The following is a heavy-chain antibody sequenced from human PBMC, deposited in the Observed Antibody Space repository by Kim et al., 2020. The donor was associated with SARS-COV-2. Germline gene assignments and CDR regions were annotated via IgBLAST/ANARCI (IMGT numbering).Heavy chain of an antibody. D-gene: IGHD3-22*01. V-gene: IGHV3-15*01. Sequence: GGSLRLSCAASGFTFSNAWMSWVRQAPGKGLEWVGRIKSKTDGGTTDYAAPVKGRFTISRDDSKNTLYLQMNSLKTEDTAVYYCTTGIKLPNYYDSSGYYTFAYWGQGTLVTVSS. CDR3: TTGIKLPNYYDSSGYYTFAY. J-gene: IGHJ4*02. CDR2: IKSKTDGGTT. CDR1: GFTFSNAW.